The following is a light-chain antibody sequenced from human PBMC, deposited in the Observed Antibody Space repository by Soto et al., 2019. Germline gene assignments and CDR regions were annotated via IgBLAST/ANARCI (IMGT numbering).Light chain of an antibody. V-gene: IGLV1-40*01. Sequence: QSVLTQPPSVSGAPGQRVTISCTGSSSNIGAGYVVHWYQQRPGTAPKLLIYGNSNRPSGVPDQFSGSKSGTSASLAITGLQSEDEADYSCKALDNSLNAWVFGGGTKLTVL. CDR1: SSNIGAGYV. J-gene: IGLJ3*02. CDR2: GNS. CDR3: KALDNSLNAWV.